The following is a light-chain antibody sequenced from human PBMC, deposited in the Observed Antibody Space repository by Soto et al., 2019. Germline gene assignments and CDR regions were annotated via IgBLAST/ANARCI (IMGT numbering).Light chain of an antibody. J-gene: IGLJ1*01. CDR1: SSDVGGYTY. V-gene: IGLV2-14*01. CDR3: SSYTSSSTYV. CDR2: EVS. Sequence: QSALTQPASVSGSPGQSITISCTGTSSDVGGYTYVSWYQQHPGKAPKLMIYEVSNRPSGVSNRFSGSKSGNTASLTISGLQAEYEADYYCSSYTSSSTYVFGTGTKLTVL.